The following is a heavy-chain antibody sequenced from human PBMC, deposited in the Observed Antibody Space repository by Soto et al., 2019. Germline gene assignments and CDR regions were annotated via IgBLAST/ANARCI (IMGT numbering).Heavy chain of an antibody. CDR3: TTDRELAVAGEVDY. J-gene: IGHJ4*02. Sequence: EVQLVESGGGLVKPGGSLRLSCAASGFTFSNAWMNWVRQAPGKGLEWVGRIKSKTDGGTTDYAAPVKGRFTISRDDTKNTLYLQMNSVKTEDTAVDYCTTDRELAVAGEVDYWGQGTLVTVSS. V-gene: IGHV3-15*07. CDR1: GFTFSNAW. D-gene: IGHD6-19*01. CDR2: IKSKTDGGTT.